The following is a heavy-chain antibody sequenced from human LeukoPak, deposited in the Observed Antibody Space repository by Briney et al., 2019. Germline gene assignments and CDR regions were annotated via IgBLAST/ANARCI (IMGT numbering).Heavy chain of an antibody. V-gene: IGHV4-39*07. J-gene: IGHJ5*02. CDR1: GGSISSSSYY. D-gene: IGHD3-10*01. CDR3: ARDAGGPGLWFGELLRFDP. CDR2: IYYSGST. Sequence: PSETLSLTCTVSGGSISSSSYYWGWIRQPPGKGLEWIGSIYYSGSTYYNPSLRSRVTISVDTSKNQFSLKLSSVTAADTAVYYCARDAGGPGLWFGELLRFDPWGQGTLVTVSS.